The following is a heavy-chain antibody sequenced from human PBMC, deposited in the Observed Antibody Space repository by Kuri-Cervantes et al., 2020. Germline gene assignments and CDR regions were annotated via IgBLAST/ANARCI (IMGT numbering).Heavy chain of an antibody. CDR3: ARGARRGSGRRTFDY. J-gene: IGHJ4*02. D-gene: IGHD3-10*01. CDR2: INHSGSS. CDR1: GGSFSGYY. Sequence: SQTLSLTCAVYGGSFSGYYWSWIRQPPGKGLEWIGEINHSGSSNYNPSLKSRVTISVDTSKNQFSLKLSSVTAADTAVYYCARGARRGSGRRTFDYWGQGTLVTVSS. V-gene: IGHV4-34*01.